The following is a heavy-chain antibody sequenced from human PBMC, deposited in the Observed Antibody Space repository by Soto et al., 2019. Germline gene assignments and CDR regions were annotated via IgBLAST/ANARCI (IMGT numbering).Heavy chain of an antibody. V-gene: IGHV4-31*02. D-gene: IGHD2-8*01. J-gene: IGHJ6*03. CDR2: IYYSGST. Sequence: PSETLSLTCTVSGGSISSGGYYWSWIRQHPGKGLEWIGYIYYSGSTYYNPSLKSRVTISVDTSKNQFSLKLSSVTAADTAVYYCAREDIVLMVRMRGYYYYYMDVWGKGTTVTVSS. CDR3: AREDIVLMVRMRGYYYYYMDV. CDR1: GGSISSGGYY.